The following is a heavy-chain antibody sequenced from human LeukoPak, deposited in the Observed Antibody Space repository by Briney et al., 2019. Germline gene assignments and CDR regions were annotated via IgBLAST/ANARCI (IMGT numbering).Heavy chain of an antibody. CDR3: ASAVGAGYYFDY. D-gene: IGHD1-26*01. CDR2: INWSGSRT. Sequence: GGSLRLSCAASGSTFDDYGTSWVRQAPGKGLEWVSGINWSGSRTGYADSVKGRFTISRDNAKNSLYLQMNSLRAEDTAFYYCASAVGAGYYFDYWGQGTLVTVPS. CDR1: GSTFDDYG. J-gene: IGHJ4*02. V-gene: IGHV3-20*04.